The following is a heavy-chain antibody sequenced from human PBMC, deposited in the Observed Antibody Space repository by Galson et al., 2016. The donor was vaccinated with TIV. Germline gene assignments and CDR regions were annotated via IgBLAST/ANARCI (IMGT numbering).Heavy chain of an antibody. D-gene: IGHD1-26*01. V-gene: IGHV2-70*17. CDR3: ARGIVKRDSYGLDV. J-gene: IGHJ6*02. Sequence: PALVKPTQTLTLTCTFSGFSLTTSQMCVNWIRQSPGKALEWLARIDWDDDKFYITSLKTRLTISKDTSKNQVVLTMTNMDPMDTGTYYCARGIVKRDSYGLDVWGQGTTVTVPS. CDR1: GFSLTTSQMC. CDR2: IDWDDDK.